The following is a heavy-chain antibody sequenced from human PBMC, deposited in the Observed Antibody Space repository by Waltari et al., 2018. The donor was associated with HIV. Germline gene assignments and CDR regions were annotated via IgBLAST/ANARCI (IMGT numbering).Heavy chain of an antibody. CDR1: GFTFSNAW. V-gene: IGHV3-15*01. CDR2: IKSKTDEGTT. D-gene: IGHD6-19*01. J-gene: IGHJ6*02. CDR3: TTAYSSGRRYGMDV. Sequence: EVQLVESGGGLVKPGGSLRLSCAASGFTFSNAWMSWVRQAPGKGLEWVGRIKSKTDEGTTDYAAPVKGRFTISRDDSKNTLYLQMNSLKTEDTAVYYCTTAYSSGRRYGMDVWGQGTTVTVSS.